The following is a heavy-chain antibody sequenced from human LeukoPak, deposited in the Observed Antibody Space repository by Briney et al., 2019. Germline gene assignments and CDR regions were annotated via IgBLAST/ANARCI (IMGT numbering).Heavy chain of an antibody. Sequence: PTGGSLRLSCAASVFTFSSYGIHWVRQAPGKGLEWVAVISNDGSNKYYADSVKGRFTISRDNSKNTLYLQMNSLRAEDTAVYYCAKETGRWELEWGQGTLVTVSS. CDR2: ISNDGSNK. CDR1: VFTFSSYG. J-gene: IGHJ4*02. V-gene: IGHV3-30*18. CDR3: AKETGRWELE. D-gene: IGHD1-26*01.